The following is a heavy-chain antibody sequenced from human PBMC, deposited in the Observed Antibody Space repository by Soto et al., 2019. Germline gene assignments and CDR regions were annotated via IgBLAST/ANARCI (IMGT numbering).Heavy chain of an antibody. J-gene: IGHJ6*02. V-gene: IGHV3-30-3*01. D-gene: IGHD4-4*01. CDR1: GFTFSSYA. CDR3: ARLHSNYPNYYYGMDV. CDR2: ISYDGSNK. Sequence: SLRLSCAASGFTFSSYAMHWVRQAPGKGLEWVAVISYDGSNKYYADSVKGRFTISRDNSKNTLYLQMNSLRAEDTAVYYCARLHSNYPNYYYGMDVWGQGTTGTVSS.